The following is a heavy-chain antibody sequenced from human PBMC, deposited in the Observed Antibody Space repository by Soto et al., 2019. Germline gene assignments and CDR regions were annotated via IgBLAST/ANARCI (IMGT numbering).Heavy chain of an antibody. J-gene: IGHJ4*02. V-gene: IGHV4-31*03. CDR1: GGSISSGGYY. CDR3: ARGLWGYSGPYFDY. CDR2: IYYSGST. Sequence: SETLSLTCTVSGGSISSGGYYWSWIRQHPGKGLEWIGYIYYSGSTYYNPSLKSRVTISVDTSKNQFSLKLSSVTAADTAVYYCARGLWGYSGPYFDYWGQGTLVTVSS. D-gene: IGHD1-26*01.